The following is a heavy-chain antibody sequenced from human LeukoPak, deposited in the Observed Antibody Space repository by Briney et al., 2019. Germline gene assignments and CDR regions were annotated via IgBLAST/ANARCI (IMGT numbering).Heavy chain of an antibody. CDR2: IYYSGST. CDR3: GRLGLRYQLIVDY. CDR1: GGSISSSSYY. J-gene: IGHJ4*02. Sequence: PSETLSLSCTASGGSISSSSYYWGWIRQPPGKGLEWIGSIYYSGSTYYNPSLKSRITIYVDTSKNLFSLKLSSGPAADTAVYYWGRLGLRYQLIVDYWGQGTLVTVSS. D-gene: IGHD2-2*01. V-gene: IGHV4-39*01.